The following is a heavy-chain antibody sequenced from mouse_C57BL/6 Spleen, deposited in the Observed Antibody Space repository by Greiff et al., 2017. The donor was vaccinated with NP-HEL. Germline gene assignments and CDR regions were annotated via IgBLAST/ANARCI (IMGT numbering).Heavy chain of an antibody. CDR1: GYTFTSYW. CDR3: ARWDDGYYSAMDY. CDR2: IHPNSGST. Sequence: VQLQQSGAELVKPGASVKLSCKASGYTFTSYWMHWVKQRPGQGLEWIGMIHPNSGSTNYNEKFKSKATLTVDKSSSTAYMQLSSLTSEDSAVYYCARWDDGYYSAMDYWGQGTSVTVSS. J-gene: IGHJ4*01. D-gene: IGHD2-3*01. V-gene: IGHV1-64*01.